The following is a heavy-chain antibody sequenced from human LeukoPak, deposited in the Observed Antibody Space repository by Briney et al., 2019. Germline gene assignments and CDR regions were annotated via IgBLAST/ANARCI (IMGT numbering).Heavy chain of an antibody. Sequence: PSETLSLTCAVYGGSFSGYYWSWTRQPPGKGLEWIGEINHSGSTNYNPSLKSRVTISVDTSKNQFSLKLSSVTAADTAVYYCARTTGFWSGYYPYYFDYWGQGTLVTVSS. CDR1: GGSFSGYY. CDR3: ARTTGFWSGYYPYYFDY. J-gene: IGHJ4*02. D-gene: IGHD3-3*01. V-gene: IGHV4-34*01. CDR2: INHSGST.